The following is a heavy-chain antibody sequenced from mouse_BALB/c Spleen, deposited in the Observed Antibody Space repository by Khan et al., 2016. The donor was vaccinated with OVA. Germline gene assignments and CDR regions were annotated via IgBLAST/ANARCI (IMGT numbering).Heavy chain of an antibody. J-gene: IGHJ3*01. Sequence: QVQLKQSGAEVAKPGASVKMSCKASGYSFTTYWMHWVKQRPGQGLEWIGYINPSTGYTEFNQRFNDKATLTTDRSSSTAYMQLSSLTSEDSAVYYCTRRGLYCIFAYWGQGTLVTVSA. CDR2: INPSTGYT. D-gene: IGHD1-1*01. CDR1: GYSFTTYW. V-gene: IGHV1-7*01. CDR3: TRRGLYCIFAY.